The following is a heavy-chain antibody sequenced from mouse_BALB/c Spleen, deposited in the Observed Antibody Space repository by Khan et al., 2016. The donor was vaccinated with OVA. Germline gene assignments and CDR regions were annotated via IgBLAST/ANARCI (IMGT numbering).Heavy chain of an antibody. CDR2: IWGDGNT. CDR3: AKDRGYYAVDY. Sequence: QMQLEESGPGLVAPSQSLSITCTVSGFSLTSYGVSWVRQPPGKGLEWLGVIWGDGNTNFHSALRSRLSISKDNPKSQVFLKLNSLQTDDTATYYCAKDRGYYAVDYWGQGTSVTVSS. CDR1: GFSLTSYG. V-gene: IGHV2-3*01. J-gene: IGHJ4*01.